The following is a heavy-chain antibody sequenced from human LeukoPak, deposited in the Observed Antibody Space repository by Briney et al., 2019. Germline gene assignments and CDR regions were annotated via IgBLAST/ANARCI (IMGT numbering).Heavy chain of an antibody. Sequence: ASVKVSCKASGYTFTSYGISWVRQAPGQGLEWMGWISAYNGNTNYAQKLQGRVTVTTDTSTSTAYMELRSLGSDDTAVYYCARGRYCSGGSCYWTAGFDPWGQGTLVTVSS. CDR3: ARGRYCSGGSCYWTAGFDP. D-gene: IGHD2-15*01. CDR1: GYTFTSYG. J-gene: IGHJ5*02. V-gene: IGHV1-18*01. CDR2: ISAYNGNT.